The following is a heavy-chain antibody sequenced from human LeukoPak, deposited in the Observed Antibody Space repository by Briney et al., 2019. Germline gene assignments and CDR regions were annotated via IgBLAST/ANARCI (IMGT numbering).Heavy chain of an antibody. CDR1: GGSISSGDYY. J-gene: IGHJ4*02. Sequence: PSETLSLTCTVSGGSISSGDYYWSWIRQPPGTGLEWIGEINHSGSTNYNPSLKSRVTISVDTSKNQFSLKLSSVTAADTAVYYCARGPPYIVVVTAIGFFDSWGQGTLVTVSS. V-gene: IGHV4-39*07. CDR3: ARGPPYIVVVTAIGFFDS. CDR2: INHSGST. D-gene: IGHD2-21*02.